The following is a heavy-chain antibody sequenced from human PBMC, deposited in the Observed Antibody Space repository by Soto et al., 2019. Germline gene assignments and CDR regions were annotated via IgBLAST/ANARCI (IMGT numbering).Heavy chain of an antibody. Sequence: PGGSLRLSCAAAGFTFGSYWMHWVRQVPGKGLVWVSRINSDGSSTNYAESVKGRFTISRDNAKNTLYLQMNSLRAEDTAVYYCARGSGNYDYWGQGTLVTVSS. CDR3: ARGSGNYDY. CDR2: INSDGSST. CDR1: GFTFGSYW. D-gene: IGHD1-26*01. J-gene: IGHJ4*02. V-gene: IGHV3-74*01.